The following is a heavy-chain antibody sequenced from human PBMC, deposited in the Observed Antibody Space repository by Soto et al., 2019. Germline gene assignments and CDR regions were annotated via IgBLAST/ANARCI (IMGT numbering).Heavy chain of an antibody. Sequence: QVQLVQSGAEVKKPGASVKVSCKASGYTFTGYNMHWVRQAPGQGLEWMGSINPNSGGTNYAQKFQGWVTMTRDTGISTGYMELSRLRSDDPAVYFCARETYPYCGYHSNWYFDLWGRGTLVTVSS. CDR2: INPNSGGT. V-gene: IGHV1-2*04. CDR1: GYTFTGYN. D-gene: IGHD5-12*01. J-gene: IGHJ2*01. CDR3: ARETYPYCGYHSNWYFDL.